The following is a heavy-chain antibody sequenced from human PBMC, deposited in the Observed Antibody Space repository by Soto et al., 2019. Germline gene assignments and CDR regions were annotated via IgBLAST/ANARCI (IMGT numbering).Heavy chain of an antibody. V-gene: IGHV1-18*01. D-gene: IGHD1-26*01. CDR1: GYTFTSYG. CDR3: ARDDSGGSYLTYYYYGMDV. CDR2: ISAYNGNT. Sequence: QVQLVQSGAEVKKPGASVKVSCKASGYTFTSYGISWVRQAPGQVLEWMGWISAYNGNTNYAQKLQGKVTMTTDTSTSTAYMELRSLSSDDTAVYYCARDDSGGSYLTYYYYGMDVWGQGTTVTVSS. J-gene: IGHJ6*02.